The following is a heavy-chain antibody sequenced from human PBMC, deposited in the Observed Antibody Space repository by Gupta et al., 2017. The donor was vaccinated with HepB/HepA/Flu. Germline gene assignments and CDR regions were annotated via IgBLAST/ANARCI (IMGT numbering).Heavy chain of an antibody. CDR2: IRTKADSYAT. Sequence: EVHLVESGGGLVQPGGSLKLSCAASGFTFSSSVMQWVRPASGKGLDWVGRIRTKADSYATAYAASVTGRFTISRDDSKNTAFLQMNSLKTEDTAVYYCATSTVTARQNYYFYSMDVWGQGTTVSVSS. CDR1: GFTFSSSV. J-gene: IGHJ6*02. CDR3: ATSTVTARQNYYFYSMDV. V-gene: IGHV3-73*01. D-gene: IGHD4-17*01.